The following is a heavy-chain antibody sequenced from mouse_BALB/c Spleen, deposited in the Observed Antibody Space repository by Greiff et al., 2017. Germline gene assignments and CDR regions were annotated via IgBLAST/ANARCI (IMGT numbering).Heavy chain of an antibody. CDR2: INPSNGRT. CDR1: GYTFTSYW. Sequence: QVHVKQPGAELVKPGASVKLSCKASGYTFTSYWMHWVKQRPGQGLEWIGEINPSNGRTNYNEKFKSKATLTVDKSSSTAYMQLSSLTSEDSAVYYCARYLQLRNYYAMDYWGQGTSVTVSS. CDR3: ARYLQLRNYYAMDY. D-gene: IGHD1-1*01. V-gene: IGHV1S81*02. J-gene: IGHJ4*01.